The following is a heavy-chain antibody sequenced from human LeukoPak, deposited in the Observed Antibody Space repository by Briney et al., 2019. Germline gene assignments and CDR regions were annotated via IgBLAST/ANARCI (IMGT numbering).Heavy chain of an antibody. D-gene: IGHD1-26*01. J-gene: IGHJ3*02. V-gene: IGHV1-24*01. CDR1: EYTLTELS. CDR2: FDPEDGEI. CDR3: AADRGDYSGSYWTAFEI. Sequence: ASVTLSCKVSEYTLTELSMHWVRQAPGKGLEWLGGFDPEDGEIIYAQKFQGRVNMSDDTSTDTAYMELGSLRSDDTAVYYCAADRGDYSGSYWTAFEISGEGKMVTVSS.